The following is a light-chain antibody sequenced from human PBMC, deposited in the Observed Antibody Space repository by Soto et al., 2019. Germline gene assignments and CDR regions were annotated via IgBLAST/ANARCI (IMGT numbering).Light chain of an antibody. CDR2: EVS. CDR1: SSDVGGYKY. V-gene: IGLV2-14*01. Sequence: QSVLTKPASVSGSPGQSITIACTGTSSDVGGYKYVSWYQQHPGKAPNLMIYEVSNRPSGVSNRFSGSKSGNTASLTISGLQAEDEADYYCSSYSSSILVFGTGTKVTVL. CDR3: SSYSSSILV. J-gene: IGLJ1*01.